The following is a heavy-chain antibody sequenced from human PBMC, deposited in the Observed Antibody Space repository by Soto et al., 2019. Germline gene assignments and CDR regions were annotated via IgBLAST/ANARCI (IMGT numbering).Heavy chain of an antibody. Sequence: QLQLQESGPGLVKPSETLSLTCTVSGDSISSSSYYWGWIRQPPGKGLEWIGSIYYSWSTYYNPSLKSRVTIYGDTSKNQFSLRLRSVTAADTAVYYCARHLDVTFEYWGQGTLVTVSS. V-gene: IGHV4-39*01. J-gene: IGHJ4*02. CDR2: IYYSWST. CDR3: ARHLDVTFEY. CDR1: GDSISSSSYY. D-gene: IGHD2-21*02.